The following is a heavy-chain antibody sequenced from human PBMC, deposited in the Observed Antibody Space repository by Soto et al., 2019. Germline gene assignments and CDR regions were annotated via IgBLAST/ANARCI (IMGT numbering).Heavy chain of an antibody. V-gene: IGHV3-7*01. Sequence: EVQLVESGGGLVQPGGSLSLSCAASGFSLSNYWMSWVRQAPGKGLEWVANLKQDGSEKYYVDSVKGRFTISRDNAKNSPYLEMNSLRAEYTAVYFCTTSNNVPSKALDVWGKGTTVTVSS. CDR3: TTSNNVPSKALDV. J-gene: IGHJ6*04. CDR1: GFSLSNYW. CDR2: LKQDGSEK. D-gene: IGHD2-8*01.